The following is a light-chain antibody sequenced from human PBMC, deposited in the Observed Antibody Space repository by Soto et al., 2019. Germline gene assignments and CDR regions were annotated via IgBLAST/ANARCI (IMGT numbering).Light chain of an antibody. CDR1: ESITTW. CDR2: KAS. Sequence: DVQMTQSPSSLSASVGDTVTITCRASESITTWVAWYQQKTGKAPTLLIYKASTVESGVPSRFSGRGSGTDFALTISSLQPDDVATYYCQQYLTYSALSFGGGTRVAI. J-gene: IGKJ4*01. V-gene: IGKV1-5*03. CDR3: QQYLTYSALS.